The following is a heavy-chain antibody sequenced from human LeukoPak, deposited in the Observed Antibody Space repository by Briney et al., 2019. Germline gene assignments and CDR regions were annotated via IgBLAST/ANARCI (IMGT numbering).Heavy chain of an antibody. CDR3: ARGCTLTLGTTTYFQH. CDR1: GYIFDIYA. V-gene: IGHV7-4-1*02. Sequence: GASVKVSCKASGYIFDIYALIWVRQAPGQGLELMGWINTNTGNPTYAQGFTGRFVFSLDTSVSTAYLQISSLKAEDTAVYYCARGCTLTLGTTTYFQHWGQGTLVTVSS. D-gene: IGHD1-7*01. CDR2: INTNTGNP. J-gene: IGHJ1*01.